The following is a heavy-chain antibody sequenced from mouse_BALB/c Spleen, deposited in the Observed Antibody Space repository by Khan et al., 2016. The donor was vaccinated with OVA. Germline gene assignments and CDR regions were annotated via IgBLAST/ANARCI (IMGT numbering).Heavy chain of an antibody. CDR3: ARGFYGDPFAY. D-gene: IGHD2-13*01. Sequence: EVELVESGGGLVKPGGSLKLSCAASGFTFSDYYMYWVRQTPEKRLEWVATISDGGNYIYYPDNVKGRFTISRDDVKNSLYLQMTSLKSEDTAMYYRARGFYGDPFAYWGQGTLVSVSA. CDR2: ISDGGNYI. CDR1: GFTFSDYY. J-gene: IGHJ3*01. V-gene: IGHV5-4*02.